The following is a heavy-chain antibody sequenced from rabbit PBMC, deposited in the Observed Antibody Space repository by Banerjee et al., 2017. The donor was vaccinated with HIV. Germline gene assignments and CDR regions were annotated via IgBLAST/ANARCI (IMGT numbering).Heavy chain of an antibody. V-gene: IGHV1S40*01. Sequence: QSLEESGGDLVKPEGSLTLTCTASGFSFSNKYVMCWVRQAPGKGLEWIGCINTSSGNTVYASWAKGRFTISKTSSTTVTLQMTSLTAADTATYFCARAADGGYGWDLWGPGTLVTVS. CDR3: ARAADGGYGWDL. D-gene: IGHD6-1*01. CDR1: GFSFSNKYV. CDR2: INTSSGNT. J-gene: IGHJ4*01.